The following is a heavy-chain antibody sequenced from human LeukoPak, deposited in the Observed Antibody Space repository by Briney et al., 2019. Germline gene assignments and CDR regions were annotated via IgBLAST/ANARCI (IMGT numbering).Heavy chain of an antibody. CDR3: ARGLGAARPLYY. Sequence: GASVKVSCKASGYTFTSYGISWVRQAPGQGLEWMGWINPNSGGTNYAQKFQGRVTMTRDTSISTAYMELSRLRSDDTAVYYCARGLGAARPLYYWGQGTLVTVSS. V-gene: IGHV1-2*02. CDR1: GYTFTSYG. CDR2: INPNSGGT. J-gene: IGHJ4*02. D-gene: IGHD6-6*01.